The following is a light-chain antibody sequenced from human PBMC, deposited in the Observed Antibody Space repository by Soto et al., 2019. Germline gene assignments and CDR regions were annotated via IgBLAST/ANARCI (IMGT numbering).Light chain of an antibody. CDR3: QVWDSGVDHII. J-gene: IGLJ2*01. V-gene: IGLV3-21*04. CDR2: YDG. Sequence: SYELTQPPSVSVAPGKTASITCEGNNIGRKSVHWYQQRPGQAPMVVIYYDGDRPSGIPERFSGSNSGTAATLTIIGVEAGDEADYYCQVWDSGVDHIIFGGGTKLTVL. CDR1: NIGRKS.